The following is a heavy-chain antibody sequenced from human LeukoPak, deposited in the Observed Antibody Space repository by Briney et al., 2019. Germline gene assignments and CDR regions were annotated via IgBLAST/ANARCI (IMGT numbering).Heavy chain of an antibody. V-gene: IGHV1-18*01. CDR2: ISAYNGNT. D-gene: IGHD6-19*01. CDR3: ARGIAVAGQRDYMDV. J-gene: IGHJ6*03. CDR1: DYTFSSYG. Sequence: ASVKVSCKASDYTFSSYGITWVRQAPGQGLEWMGWISAYNGNTNYAQKFQGRVTMTRDTSTSTVYMELSSLRSEDTAVYYCARGIAVAGQRDYMDVWGKGTTVTISS.